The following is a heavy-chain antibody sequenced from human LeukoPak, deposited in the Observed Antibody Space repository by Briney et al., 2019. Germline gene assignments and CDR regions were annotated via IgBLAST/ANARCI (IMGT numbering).Heavy chain of an antibody. CDR1: GLTFSSYS. J-gene: IGHJ4*02. D-gene: IGHD1-26*01. CDR2: ISRSSSTI. V-gene: IGHV3-48*01. CDR3: ARTSGSYPRYEDY. Sequence: PGGSLRLSCAASGLTFSSYSMNWVRQAPGKGLEWVSYISRSSSTIYYGDSVKGRFTISRDNAKKSLYLQMNSLRSEDTAVYYCARTSGSYPRYEDYWGQGTLVTVSS.